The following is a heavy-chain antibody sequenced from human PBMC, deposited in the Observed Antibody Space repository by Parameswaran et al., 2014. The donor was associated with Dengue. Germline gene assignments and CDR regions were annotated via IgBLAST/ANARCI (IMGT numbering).Heavy chain of an antibody. CDR3: ARAPRGDDYNYRGFDY. V-gene: IGHV2-26*01. D-gene: IGHD5-24*01. CDR1: G. Sequence: GARWIRQPPGKALEWLAHISSNDGESYSTSLQNRLTISKDISKSQVVLTLTNMDPVDTATYYCARAPRGDDYNYRGFDYWGQGTLVTVSS. J-gene: IGHJ4*02. CDR2: ISSNDGE.